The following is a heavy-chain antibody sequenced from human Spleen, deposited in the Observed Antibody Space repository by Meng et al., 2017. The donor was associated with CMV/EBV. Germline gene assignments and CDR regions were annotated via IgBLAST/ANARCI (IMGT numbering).Heavy chain of an antibody. CDR1: GTFSSHA. D-gene: IGHD3-3*01. CDR2: IIPILGLA. J-gene: IGHJ4*02. CDR3: ATGTYYDFWSGYYSDY. Sequence: GTFSSHAGNWVRQAPGQGLEWMGKIIPILGLAKYAQKFQGRVTFTADKSTSTAYMQMSSLGSQDTAVYYCATGTYYDFWSGYYSDYWGQGTLVTVSS. V-gene: IGHV1-69*04.